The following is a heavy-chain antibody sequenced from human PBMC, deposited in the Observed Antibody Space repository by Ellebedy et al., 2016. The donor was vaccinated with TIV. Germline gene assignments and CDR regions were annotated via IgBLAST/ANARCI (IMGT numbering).Heavy chain of an antibody. J-gene: IGHJ5*02. CDR2: IYDSGST. CDR3: AYSSGRGWFDP. V-gene: IGHV4-59*11. CDR1: GGFISSHY. Sequence: SETLSLTCSVSGGFISSHYWSWIRQPPGKALEWIGYIYDSGSTKYSPSLKSRVTISVDTSKNPFSVKLRSVTAADTAVYYCAYSSGRGWFDPWGQGTLVTVSS. D-gene: IGHD3-22*01.